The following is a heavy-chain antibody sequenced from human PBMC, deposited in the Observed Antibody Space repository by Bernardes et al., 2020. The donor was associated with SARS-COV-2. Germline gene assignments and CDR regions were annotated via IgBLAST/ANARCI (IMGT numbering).Heavy chain of an antibody. CDR2: IDWDDDK. V-gene: IGHV2-70*01. D-gene: IGHD3-9*01. Sequence: SGPTLVKPTQTLTLTCTFSGFSLSTSGMCVSWIRQPPGKALEWLALIDWDDDKYYSTSLKTRLTISKDTSKNQVVLTMTNMDPVDTATYYCARHFWDILTGYYIPFDYWGQGTLVTVSS. CDR1: GFSLSTSGMC. CDR3: ARHFWDILTGYYIPFDY. J-gene: IGHJ4*02.